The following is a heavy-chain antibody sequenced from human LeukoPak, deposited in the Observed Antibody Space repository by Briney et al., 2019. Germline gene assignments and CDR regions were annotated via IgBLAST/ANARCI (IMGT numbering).Heavy chain of an antibody. CDR2: IYHSGST. J-gene: IGHJ4*02. CDR1: GGSISSYY. CDR3: ARGRDGDLYDY. D-gene: IGHD4-17*01. V-gene: IGHV4-59*12. Sequence: SETLSLTCTVSGGSISSYYWSWIRQPPGKGLEWIGSIYHSGSTYYNPSLKSRVTISVDTSKNQFSLKLSSVTAADTAVYYCARGRDGDLYDYWGQGTLVTVSS.